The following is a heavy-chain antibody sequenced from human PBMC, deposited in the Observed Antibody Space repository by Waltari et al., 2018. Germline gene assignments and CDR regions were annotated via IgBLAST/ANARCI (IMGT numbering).Heavy chain of an antibody. V-gene: IGHV3-23*01. CDR2: ISGSGGST. CDR3: AKEDVVVVAATPGYYYYYYMDV. Sequence: EVQLLESGGGLVQPGGSPRLSCAASGFTFSSYAMSWVRQAPGKGLEWVSAISGSGGSTYYADSVKGRFTISRDNSKNTLYLQMNSLRAEDTAVYYCAKEDVVVVAATPGYYYYYYMDVWGKGTTVTVSS. J-gene: IGHJ6*03. D-gene: IGHD2-15*01. CDR1: GFTFSSYA.